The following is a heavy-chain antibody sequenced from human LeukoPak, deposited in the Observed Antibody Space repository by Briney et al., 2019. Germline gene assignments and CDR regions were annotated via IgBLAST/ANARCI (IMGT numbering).Heavy chain of an antibody. J-gene: IGHJ6*03. CDR1: GFTFSSYA. V-gene: IGHV3-23*01. Sequence: GGSLRLSCAASGFTFSSYAMHWVRQAPGKGLEWVSAIRGSGDRTHYADSVKGRFTISRDNSKNTLYLQMNSLGAEDTAVYYCAKDSKIVGATFRSYHYMDVWGKGTAVTVSS. CDR3: AKDSKIVGATFRSYHYMDV. CDR2: IRGSGDRT. D-gene: IGHD1-26*01.